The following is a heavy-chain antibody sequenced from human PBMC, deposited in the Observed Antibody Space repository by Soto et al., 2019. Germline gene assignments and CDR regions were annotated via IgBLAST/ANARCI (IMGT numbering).Heavy chain of an antibody. CDR1: GGSISGSRYY. V-gene: IGHV4-39*01. D-gene: IGHD2-2*01. CDR3: SRRGGRYCASISYYLYGRDV. J-gene: IGHJ6*02. CDR2: IYYSGRT. Sequence: SETLSLTCSVSGGSISGSRYYWVWIRQPPGKGLEWIGSIYYSGRTYTNPSLKSRGNIPVDTSKNQLYLKLNSVTAADTPGYYYSRRGGRYCASISYYLYGRDVVDQGNTV.